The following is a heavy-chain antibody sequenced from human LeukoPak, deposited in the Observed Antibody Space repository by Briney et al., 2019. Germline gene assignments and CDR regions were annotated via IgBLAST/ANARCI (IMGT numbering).Heavy chain of an antibody. V-gene: IGHV4-34*01. CDR2: INHSGST. CDR3: ARFVSPRDIVVVPAAKPAYGMDV. D-gene: IGHD2-2*01. Sequence: LETLSLTCAVYGGSFSGYYWSWIRQPPGKGLEWIGKINHSGSTNYNPSLKSRVTISVDTSKNQFSLKLSSVTAADTAVYYCARFVSPRDIVVVPAAKPAYGMDVWGQGTTVTVSS. J-gene: IGHJ6*02. CDR1: GGSFSGYY.